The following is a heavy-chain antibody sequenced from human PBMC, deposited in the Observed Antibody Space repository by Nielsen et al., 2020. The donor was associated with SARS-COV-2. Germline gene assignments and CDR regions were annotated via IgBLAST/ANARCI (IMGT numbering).Heavy chain of an antibody. CDR3: ARDKGAYVDIVATIEYYFDY. Sequence: ASVKVSCKASGYTFTGYYMHWVRQAPGQGLEWMGRINPNSGGTNYAQKFQGRVTMTRDTSISTAYMELSRLRSDDTAVYYCARDKGAYVDIVATIEYYFDYWGQGTLVTVSS. J-gene: IGHJ4*02. CDR1: GYTFTGYY. CDR2: INPNSGGT. V-gene: IGHV1-2*06. D-gene: IGHD5-12*01.